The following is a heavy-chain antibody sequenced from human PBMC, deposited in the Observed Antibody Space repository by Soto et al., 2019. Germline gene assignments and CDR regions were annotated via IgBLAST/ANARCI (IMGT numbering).Heavy chain of an antibody. J-gene: IGHJ6*02. V-gene: IGHV3-30-3*01. CDR3: ARDIVVVVAASFLDYGMDV. D-gene: IGHD2-15*01. CDR2: ISYDGSNK. Sequence: GGSLRLSCAASGFTFSSYDMHWVRQAPGKGLEWVAVISYDGSNKYYADSVKGRFTISRDNSKNTLYLQMNSLRAEDTAVYYCARDIVVVVAASFLDYGMDVWGQGTTVTVSS. CDR1: GFTFSSYD.